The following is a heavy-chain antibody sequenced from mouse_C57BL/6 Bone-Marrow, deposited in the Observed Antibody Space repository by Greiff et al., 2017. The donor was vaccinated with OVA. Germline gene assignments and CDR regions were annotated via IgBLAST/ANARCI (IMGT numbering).Heavy chain of an antibody. V-gene: IGHV3-6*01. CDR1: GYSITSGYY. D-gene: IGHD1-1*01. Sequence: VQLQESGPGLVKPSQSLSLTCSVTGYSITSGYYWNWIRQFPGNKLEWMGYISYDGSNNYNPSLKNRISITRDTSKNQFFLKLNSVTTEDTATHYCASHYYGSRRGYFDYWGQGTTLTVSS. CDR3: ASHYYGSRRGYFDY. J-gene: IGHJ2*01. CDR2: ISYDGSN.